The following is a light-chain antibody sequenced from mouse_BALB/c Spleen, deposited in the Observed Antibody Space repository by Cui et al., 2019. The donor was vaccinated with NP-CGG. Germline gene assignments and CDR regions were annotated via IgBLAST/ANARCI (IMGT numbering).Light chain of an antibody. J-gene: IGLJ1*01. CDR3: ALGYSNNWV. CDR2: GTT. V-gene: IGLV1*01. CDR1: TRAVTTSNY. Sequence: QAVVTQESALTTSPGETVTLTCRSSTRAVTTSNYANWVQEKPDHLFTGLIGGTTNRAPGVPAKFSGSLIGDKAALTITGARTGIEAYNFGALGYSNNWVFGGGTKLTVL.